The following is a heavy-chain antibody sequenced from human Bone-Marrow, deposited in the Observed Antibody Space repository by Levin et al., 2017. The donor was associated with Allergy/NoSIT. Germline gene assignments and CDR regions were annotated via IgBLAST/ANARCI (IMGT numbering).Heavy chain of an antibody. J-gene: IGHJ5*01. CDR3: ARGSGSYDTNNWFDS. V-gene: IGHV4-61*02. Sequence: SQTLSLTCTVSGGSLSSRPYYWNWIRQSAGKGLEWLGRIYATGSTNYNPSLKSRLTLSVDTSKNQFSLKMSSVTAADTALYYCARGSGSYDTNNWFDSWGPGTLVTVSS. D-gene: IGHD3-10*01. CDR1: GGSLSSRPYY. CDR2: IYATGST.